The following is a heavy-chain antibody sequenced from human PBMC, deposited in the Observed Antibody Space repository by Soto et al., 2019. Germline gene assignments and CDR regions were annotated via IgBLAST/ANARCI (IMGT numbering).Heavy chain of an antibody. J-gene: IGHJ6*02. Sequence: SVKVSCKASGVTFSSYAISWVRQAPGQGLEWMGGIIPIFGTANYAQKFQGRVTITADKSTSTAYMELSSLRSEDTAVYYCARLRGDSRTSCYPLCYYYGMDVWGQGTTVTVSS. CDR2: IIPIFGTA. V-gene: IGHV1-69*06. CDR1: GVTFSSYA. D-gene: IGHD2-2*01. CDR3: ARLRGDSRTSCYPLCYYYGMDV.